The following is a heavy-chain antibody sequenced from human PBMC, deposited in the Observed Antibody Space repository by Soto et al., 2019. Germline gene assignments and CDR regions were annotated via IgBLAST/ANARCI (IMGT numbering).Heavy chain of an antibody. V-gene: IGHV1-46*01. J-gene: IGHJ6*02. Sequence: QVQLVQSGAEVKKPGASVKVSCKASGYTFTSYYMHWVRQAPGQGLEWMGIINPSGGSTSYAQKFQGRVTMTRDTSTSTVYMELSSLRPEDTAVYYCARGGARITMIAISGMDVWGQGTTVTVSS. D-gene: IGHD3-22*01. CDR1: GYTFTSYY. CDR2: INPSGGST. CDR3: ARGGARITMIAISGMDV.